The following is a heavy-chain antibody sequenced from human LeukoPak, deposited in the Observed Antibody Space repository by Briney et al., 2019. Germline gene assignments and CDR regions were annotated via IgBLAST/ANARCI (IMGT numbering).Heavy chain of an antibody. CDR1: GFTVSSNY. D-gene: IGHD6-6*01. Sequence: GGSLRLSCAASGFTVSSNYMSWVRQAPGKGLEWVSVIYSGGSTYYADSVKGRFTISRDNSKNTLYLQMNSLRAEDTAVYYCARDSYSSSSFSDYWGQGTLVTVSS. J-gene: IGHJ4*02. CDR3: ARDSYSSSSFSDY. CDR2: IYSGGST. V-gene: IGHV3-66*01.